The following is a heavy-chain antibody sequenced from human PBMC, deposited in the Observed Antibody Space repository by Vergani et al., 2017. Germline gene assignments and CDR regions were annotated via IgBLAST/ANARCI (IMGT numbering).Heavy chain of an antibody. Sequence: QVQLVQSGAEVKKPGASVKVSCKASGYTFTSYGISWVRQAPGQGLEWMGWISAYNGNTNYAQKFQGRVTITADKSTSTAYMELSSLRSEDTAVYYFARGQGGYSGYDAGGNWFDPWGQGTLVTVSS. CDR1: GYTFTSYG. J-gene: IGHJ5*02. CDR3: ARGQGGYSGYDAGGNWFDP. CDR2: ISAYNGNT. D-gene: IGHD5-12*01. V-gene: IGHV1-18*01.